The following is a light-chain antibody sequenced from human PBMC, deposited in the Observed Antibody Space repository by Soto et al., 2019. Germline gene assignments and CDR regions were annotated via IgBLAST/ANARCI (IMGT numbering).Light chain of an antibody. J-gene: IGKJ4*01. CDR2: AAS. V-gene: IGKV1-9*01. CDR1: QGISSY. Sequence: IQLTQSPSSLSASVGDRVTITCRASQGISSYLAWYQQKPGKAPKLLIYAASTLQSGVPSRFSGSGYGPDFTLTISSLQPEDFATYYCQQLNSYPLTFGGGTKVEIK. CDR3: QQLNSYPLT.